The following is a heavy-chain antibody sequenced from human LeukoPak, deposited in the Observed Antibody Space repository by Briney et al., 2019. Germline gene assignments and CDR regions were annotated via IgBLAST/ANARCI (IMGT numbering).Heavy chain of an antibody. D-gene: IGHD6-13*01. J-gene: IGHJ1*01. Sequence: SETLSLTCPVSGYSISSGSYWGWIRQPPGKGLEWIGSIYHSGGTYYNPSLKSRVTMSKDTSKNHFSLKLSFVTAADTAVYYCALGYSSSWYAYFQYWGQGTLVTVSS. CDR3: ALGYSSSWYAYFQY. CDR2: IYHSGGT. V-gene: IGHV4-38-2*01. CDR1: GYSISSGSY.